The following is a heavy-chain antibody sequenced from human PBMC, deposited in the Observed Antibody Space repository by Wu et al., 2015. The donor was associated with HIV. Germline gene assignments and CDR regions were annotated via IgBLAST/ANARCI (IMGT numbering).Heavy chain of an antibody. V-gene: IGHV1-2*02. CDR3: STLMGGAVSEAYYYYYMDV. CDR1: GYTFTDYY. Sequence: QVQLVQSGAEVKKPGASVKVSCKASGYTFTDYYIHWVRQAPGQGLEWMGWINPNSGGTKYAQKFQGRVTMARDTSISTAYMDLNGLKSDDTAVYFCSTLMGGAVSEAYYYYYMDVWGQGTSVTVSS. CDR2: INPNSGGT. J-gene: IGHJ6*03. D-gene: IGHD3-16*01.